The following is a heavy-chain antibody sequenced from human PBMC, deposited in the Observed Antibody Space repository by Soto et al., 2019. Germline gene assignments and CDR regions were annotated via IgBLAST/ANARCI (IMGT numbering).Heavy chain of an antibody. CDR2: IWDDGSNK. Sequence: QVQLVESGGGVVQPGSSLRLSCAASGFTFSSYGMHWVRQAPGKGLEWVAVIWDDGSNKYYADSVKGRFTISRDNSKNTLYLQMSSLRADDTAVYYYARDIGGVWGQGTTVTVSS. J-gene: IGHJ6*02. D-gene: IGHD3-10*01. CDR1: GFTFSSYG. CDR3: ARDIGGV. V-gene: IGHV3-33*01.